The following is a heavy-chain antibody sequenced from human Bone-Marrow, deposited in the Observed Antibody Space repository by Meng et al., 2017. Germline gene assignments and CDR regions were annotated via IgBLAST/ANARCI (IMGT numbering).Heavy chain of an antibody. Sequence: ETLSLTCTVSGGSISNSYWSWIRQPPGKGLEWIGYIYYSGSTNYNPSLKSRVTISVDTPKNKFSLKLSSVTAADTAVYYCARGRDGYNYYFDYWGQGTLVTVSS. CDR2: IYYSGST. V-gene: IGHV4-59*01. J-gene: IGHJ4*02. CDR3: ARGRDGYNYYFDY. D-gene: IGHD5-24*01. CDR1: GGSISNSY.